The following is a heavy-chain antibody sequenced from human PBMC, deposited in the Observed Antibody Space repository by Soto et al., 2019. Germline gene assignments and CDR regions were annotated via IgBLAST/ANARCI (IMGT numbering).Heavy chain of an antibody. D-gene: IGHD3-3*01. V-gene: IGHV3-21*01. CDR2: ISSSSSYI. CDR3: ARDPSPRDFWSGYHKFGGWFDP. CDR1: GFTFSSYS. J-gene: IGHJ5*02. Sequence: GGSLRLSCAASGFTFSSYSMNWVRQAPGKGLEWVSSISSSSSYIYYADSVKGRFTISRDNAKNSLYLQMNSLRAEDTAVYYCARDPSPRDFWSGYHKFGGWFDPWGQGTLVTVSS.